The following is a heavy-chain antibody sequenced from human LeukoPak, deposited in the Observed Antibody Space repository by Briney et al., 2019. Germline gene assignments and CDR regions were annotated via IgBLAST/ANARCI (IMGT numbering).Heavy chain of an antibody. J-gene: IGHJ4*02. CDR1: GFTFSSYS. CDR2: ISSSSSYI. D-gene: IGHD1-26*01. V-gene: IGHV3-21*01. Sequence: GGSPRLSCAASGFTFSSYSMNWVRQAPGKGLEWVSSISSSSSYIYYADSVKGRFTISRDNAKNSPYLQMNSLRGEDTAVYYCARDRVVGAGRNDYWGQGTLVTVSS. CDR3: ARDRVVGAGRNDY.